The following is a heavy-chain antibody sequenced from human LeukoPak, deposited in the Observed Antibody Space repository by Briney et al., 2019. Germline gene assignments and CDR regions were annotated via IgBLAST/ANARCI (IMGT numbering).Heavy chain of an antibody. CDR2: FDPEDGET. CDR3: ARALGVYGSAHAFDI. J-gene: IGHJ3*02. Sequence: GASVKVSCKASGYTFTSYYMHWVRQAPGKGLEWMGGFDPEDGETIYAQKFQGRVTMTTDTSTSTAYMELRSLRSDDTAVYYCARALGVYGSAHAFDIWGQGTMVTVSS. CDR1: GYTFTSYY. D-gene: IGHD3-10*01. V-gene: IGHV1-24*01.